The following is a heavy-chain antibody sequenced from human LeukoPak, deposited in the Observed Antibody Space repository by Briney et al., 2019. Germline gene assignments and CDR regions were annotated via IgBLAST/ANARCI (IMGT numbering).Heavy chain of an antibody. D-gene: IGHD3-22*01. Sequence: PGGSLRLSCAASGFTFSSYAMSWVRQAPGKGLEWVSAIRGSGSGTYYADSVKGRFTISRDNSKNTLYLQMNSLRAEDTAVYYCAQSKGGMIVVYGMDLWGQGTTVTVSS. J-gene: IGHJ6*02. CDR1: GFTFSSYA. CDR2: IRGSGSGT. V-gene: IGHV3-23*01. CDR3: AQSKGGMIVVYGMDL.